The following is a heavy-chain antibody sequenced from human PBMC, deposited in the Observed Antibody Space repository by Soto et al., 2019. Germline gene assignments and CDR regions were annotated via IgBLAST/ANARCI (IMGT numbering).Heavy chain of an antibody. V-gene: IGHV3-7*04. CDR1: GFTFSSYW. Sequence: GGSLRLSCAASGFTFSSYWMSWVRQAPGKGLEWVANIKQDGSEKYYVDSVKGRFTISRDNAKNSLYLQMNSLRAEDTAVYYCARGFAPPDYGLYYFDYWGQGTLVTV. CDR3: ARGFAPPDYGLYYFDY. CDR2: IKQDGSEK. D-gene: IGHD4-17*01. J-gene: IGHJ4*02.